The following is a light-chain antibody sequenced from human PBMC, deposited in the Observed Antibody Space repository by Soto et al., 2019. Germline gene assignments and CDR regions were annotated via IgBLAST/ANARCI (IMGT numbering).Light chain of an antibody. V-gene: IGKV2-28*01. Sequence: DIVMTQSPLSLPVIPGDPASISCKSSQSLLRNNTYNFLDWYLQTPGQSPQLLIYLGTKRVSGVPNRFSRRSPGTDFTLKISRVEAEDVGVYYSMQAIQTPRTFGQGTKVDIK. CDR1: QSLLRNNTYNF. J-gene: IGKJ1*01. CDR2: LGT. CDR3: MQAIQTPRT.